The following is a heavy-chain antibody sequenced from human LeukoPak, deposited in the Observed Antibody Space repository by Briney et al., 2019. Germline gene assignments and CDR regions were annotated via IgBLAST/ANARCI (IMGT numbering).Heavy chain of an antibody. CDR1: GGTFSSYA. D-gene: IGHD4-17*01. CDR3: ASSARSMTTVTYDDY. CDR2: IIPIFGTA. Sequence: SVKVSCKASGGTFSSYAISWVRQAPGQGLERMGRIIPIFGTANYAQKFQGRVTITTDESTSTAYMELSSLRSEDTAVYYCASSARSMTTVTYDDYWGQGTLVTVSS. J-gene: IGHJ4*02. V-gene: IGHV1-69*05.